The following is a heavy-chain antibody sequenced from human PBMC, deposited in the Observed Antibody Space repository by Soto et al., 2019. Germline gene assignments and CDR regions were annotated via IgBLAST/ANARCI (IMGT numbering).Heavy chain of an antibody. CDR3: ARDSKEGYSTAQRYFDL. D-gene: IGHD2-8*02. Sequence: EVQLAESGGGLVQPGGSLRLSCAASEFTFSSYWMSWVRQVPGKGLEWLANIKPDGSEKYYMDSVRGRFTISRDNAKNSLYLQMNSLRTEDSAVYYCARDSKEGYSTAQRYFDLWGRGTLVTVSS. CDR2: IKPDGSEK. CDR1: EFTFSSYW. V-gene: IGHV3-7*01. J-gene: IGHJ2*01.